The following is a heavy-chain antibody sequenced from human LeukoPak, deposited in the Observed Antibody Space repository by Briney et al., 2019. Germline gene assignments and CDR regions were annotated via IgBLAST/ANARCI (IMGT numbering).Heavy chain of an antibody. J-gene: IGHJ4*02. V-gene: IGHV3-23*01. D-gene: IGHD6-19*01. CDR1: GFTFSSYA. CDR2: VSGSGGTT. CDR3: AKKGGYGSGWPDY. Sequence: GGSLRLSCAASGFTFSSYAMSWVRQAPGKGLEWVSAVSGSGGTTYYADSVKGRFTISRDNSKNTLYLQMNSLRAEDTAVYYCAKKGGYGSGWPDYWGQGTLVTVSS.